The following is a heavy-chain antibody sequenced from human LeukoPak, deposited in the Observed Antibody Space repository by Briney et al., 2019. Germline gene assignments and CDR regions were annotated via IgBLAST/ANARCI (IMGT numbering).Heavy chain of an antibody. Sequence: SQTLSLTCTVSGGSISSGSYYWSWIRQPAGKGLEWIGRIYTSGSTNYNPSLKSRVTISVDTSKNQFSLKLSSVAAANTAVYYCAKGGGLSGTFDYWGQGTLVTVSS. D-gene: IGHD3-16*01. CDR2: IYTSGST. CDR3: AKGGGLSGTFDY. V-gene: IGHV4-61*02. CDR1: GGSISSGSYY. J-gene: IGHJ4*02.